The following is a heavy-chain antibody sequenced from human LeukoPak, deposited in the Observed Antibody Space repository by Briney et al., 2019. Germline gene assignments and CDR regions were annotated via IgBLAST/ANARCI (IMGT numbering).Heavy chain of an antibody. CDR1: GYTFTSYD. D-gene: IGHD4-11*01. V-gene: IGHV1-8*03. J-gene: IGHJ6*03. Sequence: ASVKVSCKASGYTFTSYDINWVRQATGQGLEWMGWMNPNSGNTGYAQKLQGRVTITRNTSISTAYMELSSLRSEDTAVFYCARVSVASSNSQHLPDYFYMDVWGKGTTVTVSS. CDR3: ARVSVASSNSQHLPDYFYMDV. CDR2: MNPNSGNT.